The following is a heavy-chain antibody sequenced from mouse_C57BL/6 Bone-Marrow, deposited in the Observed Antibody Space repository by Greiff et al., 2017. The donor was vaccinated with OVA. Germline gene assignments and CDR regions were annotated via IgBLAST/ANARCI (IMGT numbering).Heavy chain of an antibody. J-gene: IGHJ1*03. V-gene: IGHV1-82*01. CDR1: GYAFSSSW. CDR3: ARYDCYLYWYFDV. CDR2: IYPGDGDT. D-gene: IGHD2-3*01. Sequence: QVQLQQSGPELVKPGASVKISCKASGYAFSSSWMNWVKQRPGKGLEWIGRIYPGDGDTNYNGKFKGKATLTADKSSSTAYMQLSSLTSEDSAVYFCARYDCYLYWYFDVWGTGTTVTVSS.